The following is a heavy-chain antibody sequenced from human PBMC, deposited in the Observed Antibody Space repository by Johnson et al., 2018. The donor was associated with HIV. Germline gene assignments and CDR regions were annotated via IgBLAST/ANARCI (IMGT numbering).Heavy chain of an antibody. CDR1: GLTFSDYY. D-gene: IGHD3-10*01. J-gene: IGHJ3*02. Sequence: QVQLVESGGGLVKPGGSLIVSCEASGLTFSDYYMSWIRQAPGKGLEWVSYISSSGSSRYYADSVKGRFTISRDNSKNTLYLQMNSLRAEDTAVYYCARDIMRAGSYYDAFDIWGQGTMVTVSS. V-gene: IGHV3-11*01. CDR3: ARDIMRAGSYYDAFDI. CDR2: ISSSGSSR.